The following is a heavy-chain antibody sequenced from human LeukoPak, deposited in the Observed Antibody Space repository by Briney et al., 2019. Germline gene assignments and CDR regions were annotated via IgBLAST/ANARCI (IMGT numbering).Heavy chain of an antibody. Sequence: GGSLRLSCAASGFTVSSNYMSWVRQAPGKGLEWVSVIYSGGSTYYADSVKGRFIISRHNSKNTLYLQMNSLRAEDTAVYYCASFDYGDGKFDYRGQGTLVTVSS. D-gene: IGHD4-17*01. CDR2: IYSGGST. CDR1: GFTVSSNY. CDR3: ASFDYGDGKFDY. J-gene: IGHJ4*02. V-gene: IGHV3-53*04.